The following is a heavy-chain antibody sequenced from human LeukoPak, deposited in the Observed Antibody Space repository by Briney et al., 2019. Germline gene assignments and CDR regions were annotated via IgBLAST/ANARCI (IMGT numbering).Heavy chain of an antibody. V-gene: IGHV3-23*01. Sequence: GGSLRLSCAASGFTFSSYAMSWVRQAPGKGLEWVSAISGSGDSTYYADSVKGRFTISRDNSKNTLYLQMNSLRPEDTAVYYCPKGCASTSCYTSEYWGQGTLVTVSS. CDR1: GFTFSSYA. D-gene: IGHD2-2*02. CDR2: ISGSGDST. J-gene: IGHJ4*02. CDR3: PKGCASTSCYTSEY.